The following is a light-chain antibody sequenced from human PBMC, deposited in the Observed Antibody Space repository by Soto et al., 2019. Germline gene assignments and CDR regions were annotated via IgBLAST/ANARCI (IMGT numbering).Light chain of an antibody. J-gene: IGKJ4*01. CDR2: DAS. CDR1: ETVDSF. CDR3: QQRKKLPPLT. V-gene: IGKV3-11*01. Sequence: EIVLTQSPATLSLSPGERAALSCRASETVDSFLAWYQQKPGQAPRLLIYDASMRATGIPARFSDSGSGTEFTLTMSSLEPEDFAVYYCQQRKKLPPLTFGGGTKVEIK.